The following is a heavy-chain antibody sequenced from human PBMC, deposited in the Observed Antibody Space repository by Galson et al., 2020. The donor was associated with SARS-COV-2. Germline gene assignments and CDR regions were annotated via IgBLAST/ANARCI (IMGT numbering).Heavy chain of an antibody. CDR2: IYYNGNT. CDR3: ARASSVAAPGGYFQH. Sequence: ETSETLSLTCTVSGGSISSGAYYWSWIRQYPGKGLEWIGYIYYNGNTYYNPSLGGRVTVSVDTSKNQFSLKLSSVTAADTAVYYCARASSVAAPGGYFQHWCQGTLVTGSS. D-gene: IGHD6-13*01. J-gene: IGHJ1*01. CDR1: GGSISSGAYY. V-gene: IGHV4-31*03.